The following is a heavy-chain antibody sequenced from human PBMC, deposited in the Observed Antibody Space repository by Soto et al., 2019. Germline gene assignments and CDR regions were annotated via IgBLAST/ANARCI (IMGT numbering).Heavy chain of an antibody. CDR1: GFTFSSYG. J-gene: IGHJ4*02. Sequence: PGGSLRLSCAASGFTFSSYGMHWVRQAPGKGLEWVAVIWYDGSNKYYADSVKGRFTISRDNSKNTLYLQMNSLRAEDTAVYYCAREYCGGDCGFDYWGQGTLVTVSS. CDR3: AREYCGGDCGFDY. V-gene: IGHV3-33*01. D-gene: IGHD2-21*02. CDR2: IWYDGSNK.